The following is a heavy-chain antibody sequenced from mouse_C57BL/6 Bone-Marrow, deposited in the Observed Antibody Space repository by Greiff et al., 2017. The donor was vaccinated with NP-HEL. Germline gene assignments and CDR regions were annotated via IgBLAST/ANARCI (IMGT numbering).Heavy chain of an antibody. V-gene: IGHV5-9-1*02. D-gene: IGHD2-4*01. CDR3: TREYYDYDYYFDY. CDR2: ISSGGDYI. CDR1: GFTFSSYA. Sequence: KLVESGEGLVKPGGSLKLSCAASGFTFSSYAMSWVRQTPEKRLEWVAYISSGGDYIYYADTVKGRFTISRDNARNTLYLQMSSLKSEDTAMYYCTREYYDYDYYFDYWGQGTTLTVSS. J-gene: IGHJ2*01.